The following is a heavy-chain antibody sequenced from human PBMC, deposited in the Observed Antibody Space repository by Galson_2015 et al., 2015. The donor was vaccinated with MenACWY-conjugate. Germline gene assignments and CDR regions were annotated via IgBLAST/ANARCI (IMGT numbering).Heavy chain of an antibody. V-gene: IGHV3-7*03. CDR3: ARDFHYYDSSGYYYFAY. Sequence: SLRLSCAASGFTFSSYWMSWVRQAPGKGLEWVANIKQDGSEKYYVDSAKGRFTISRDNAKNSLYLQMNSLRAEDTAVYYCARDFHYYDSSGYYYFAYWGQGTLVTVSS. J-gene: IGHJ4*02. CDR1: GFTFSSYW. D-gene: IGHD3-22*01. CDR2: IKQDGSEK.